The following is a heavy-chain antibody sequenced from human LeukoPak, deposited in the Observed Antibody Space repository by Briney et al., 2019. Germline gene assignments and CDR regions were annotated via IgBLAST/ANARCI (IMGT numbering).Heavy chain of an antibody. V-gene: IGHV3-66*01. D-gene: IGHD6-6*01. CDR1: GFTVSSNY. Sequence: GGSLRLSCAASGFTVSSNYMSWVRQAPGKGLEWVSVIYSGGSTYYADSVKGRFTISRDNSKNTLYLQMNSPRAEDTAVYYCARGLSPSGFDYWGQGTLVTVSS. CDR2: IYSGGST. J-gene: IGHJ4*02. CDR3: ARGLSPSGFDY.